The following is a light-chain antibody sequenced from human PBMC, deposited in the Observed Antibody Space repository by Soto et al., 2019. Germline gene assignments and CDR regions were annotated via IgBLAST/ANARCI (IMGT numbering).Light chain of an antibody. CDR2: SNI. CDR3: SSYTRSSAYV. J-gene: IGLJ1*01. V-gene: IGLV1-44*01. CDR1: SSNIGRNI. Sequence: QSVLSQPPSASGTPGQRVTISCSGSSSNIGRNIVNWYQQLPGTAPKLLIYSNIHRPSGVPDRFSGSKSGASASLAISGLQSKYEADYYCSSYTRSSAYVFGTGTKVTVL.